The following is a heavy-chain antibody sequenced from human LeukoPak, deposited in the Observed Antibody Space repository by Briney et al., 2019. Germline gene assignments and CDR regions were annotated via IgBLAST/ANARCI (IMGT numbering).Heavy chain of an antibody. J-gene: IGHJ4*02. V-gene: IGHV3-30*18. CDR3: AKDERDYFDY. CDR2: ISYDGSNK. Sequence: GGSLRLSCAASGFTFSSYAMSWVRQAPGKGLEWVAVISYDGSNKYYADSVKGRFTISRDNSKNTLYLQMNSLRAEDTAVYYCAKDERDYFDYWGQGTLVTVSS. CDR1: GFTFSSYA. D-gene: IGHD1-1*01.